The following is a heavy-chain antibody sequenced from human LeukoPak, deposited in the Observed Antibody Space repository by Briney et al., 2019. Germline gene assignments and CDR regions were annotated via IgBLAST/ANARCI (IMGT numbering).Heavy chain of an antibody. CDR2: ISGSGTI. CDR3: ARGLAKRFGDPIIQYYYMDV. Sequence: SETLSLTCTVSGGSINSYWSWIRQPAGKGLEWIGRISGSGTITYNPALQSRLSISIDTSKNQFSLKLMSVTAADTAVYYCARGLAKRFGDPIIQYYYMDVWGKGTTVTISS. CDR1: GGSINSY. V-gene: IGHV4-4*07. J-gene: IGHJ6*03. D-gene: IGHD3-10*01.